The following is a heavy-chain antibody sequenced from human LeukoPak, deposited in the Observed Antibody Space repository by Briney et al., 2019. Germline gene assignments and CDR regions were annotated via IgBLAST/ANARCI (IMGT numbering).Heavy chain of an antibody. CDR3: AREDNLGSGSSPNDY. CDR2: INPKSGGT. CDR1: GYTFTGYY. D-gene: IGHD6-19*01. J-gene: IGHJ4*02. V-gene: IGHV1-2*06. Sequence: ASVKVSCKASGYTFTGYYMNWVRQAPGQGLEWMGRINPKSGGTNYAQKFQGRVTMTRDTSISTAHMELSRLGFDDTAVYYCAREDNLGSGSSPNDYWGQGTLVTVSS.